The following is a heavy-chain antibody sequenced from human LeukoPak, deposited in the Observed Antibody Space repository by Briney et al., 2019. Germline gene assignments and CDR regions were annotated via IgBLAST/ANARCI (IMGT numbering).Heavy chain of an antibody. Sequence: SETLSLTCTVSGGSISSGGYYWSWIRQHPGKGLEWIWYIYYSGSTYYNPSLKSRVTISVDTSKNQFSLKLSSVTAADTAVYYCAREVVAAMQDKWFDPWGQGTLVTVSS. D-gene: IGHD2-15*01. CDR3: AREVVAAMQDKWFDP. CDR1: GGSISSGGYY. J-gene: IGHJ5*02. CDR2: IYYSGST. V-gene: IGHV4-31*03.